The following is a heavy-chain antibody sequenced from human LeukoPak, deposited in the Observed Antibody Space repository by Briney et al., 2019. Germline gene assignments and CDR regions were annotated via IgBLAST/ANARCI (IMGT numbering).Heavy chain of an antibody. CDR2: IYYSGST. V-gene: IGHV4-39*02. CDR3: ARERPISRDFDY. Sequence: SETLSLTCTVSGGSLSSSRYYWGWIRQPPGKGLEWIGNIYYSGSTYYNPSLKSRVTISVDTSKNQFSLKLSSVTAADTAVYYCARERPISRDFDYWGQGILVTVSS. CDR1: GGSLSSSRYY. J-gene: IGHJ4*02.